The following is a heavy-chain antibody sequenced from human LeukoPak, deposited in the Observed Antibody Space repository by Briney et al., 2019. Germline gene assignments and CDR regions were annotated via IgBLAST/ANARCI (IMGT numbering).Heavy chain of an antibody. V-gene: IGHV3-30*02. Sequence: GGSLRLSCGASGFTFSSYGMHWVRQAPGKGLEWVTFIRYDGSNKYYADSVKGRFTISRDNSKNMVYLQMNSLRTEDTAVYYCAKARVGATSPFDYWGQGTLVTVSS. CDR1: GFTFSSYG. CDR2: IRYDGSNK. CDR3: AKARVGATSPFDY. D-gene: IGHD1-26*01. J-gene: IGHJ4*02.